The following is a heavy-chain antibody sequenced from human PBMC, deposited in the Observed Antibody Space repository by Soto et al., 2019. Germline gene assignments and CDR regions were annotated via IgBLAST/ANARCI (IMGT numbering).Heavy chain of an antibody. D-gene: IGHD3-10*01. CDR2: IYYSGST. V-gene: IGHV4-59*01. Sequence: PSETLSLTCTVSGGSISSYYWSWIRQPPGKGLEWIGYIYYSGSTNYNPSLKSRVTISVDTSKNQFSLKLSSVTAADTAVYYCARRYGSAFDFWGQGTMVTVSS. CDR1: GGSISSYY. CDR3: ARRYGSAFDF. J-gene: IGHJ3*01.